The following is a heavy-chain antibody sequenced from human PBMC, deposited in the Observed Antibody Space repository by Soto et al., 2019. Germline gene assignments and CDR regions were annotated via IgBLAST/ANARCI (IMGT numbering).Heavy chain of an antibody. CDR1: EFTFSDHA. J-gene: IGHJ4*02. D-gene: IGHD2-15*01. CDR2: LSFDGSHS. V-gene: IGHV3-30-3*01. CDR3: ARDPGKGYRSGGYCYAPDF. Sequence: QVQLVESGGGVVQPGRSLRLSCAASEFTFSDHAMHWVRQAPGKGLEWVALLSFDGSHSYYADSLRGRFTISRDNSMNTLFLQMNSLRAADTTAYYCARDPGKGYRSGGYCYAPDFWGQGTLVTVSS.